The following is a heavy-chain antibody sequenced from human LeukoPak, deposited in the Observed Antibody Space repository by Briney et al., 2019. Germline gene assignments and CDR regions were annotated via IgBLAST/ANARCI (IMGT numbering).Heavy chain of an antibody. D-gene: IGHD2-21*02. V-gene: IGHV3-7*01. Sequence: GSLRLSCAASGFTFISYGMHWVRQAPGKGLEGVANIKQDGSEKYYVDSVKGRFTISRDNAKNSLYLQMNSLRAEDTAVYYCAREVTPYYWGQGTLVTVSS. CDR2: IKQDGSEK. CDR1: GFTFISYG. J-gene: IGHJ4*02. CDR3: AREVTPYY.